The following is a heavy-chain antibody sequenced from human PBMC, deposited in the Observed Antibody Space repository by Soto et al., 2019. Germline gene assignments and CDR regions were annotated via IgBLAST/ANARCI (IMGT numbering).Heavy chain of an antibody. CDR3: AKGVTIFGVVIHVFDY. J-gene: IGHJ4*02. CDR2: ISGSGAST. Sequence: GGSLRLSCVGSEFTFSLYVIGWVRQAPGKGPEWVSFISGSGASTYYADSVKGRFAISRDNSKNTVYLQMNNLRPEDTAIYYCAKGVTIFGVVIHVFDYWGQGTLVTVSS. CDR1: EFTFSLYV. D-gene: IGHD3-3*01. V-gene: IGHV3-23*01.